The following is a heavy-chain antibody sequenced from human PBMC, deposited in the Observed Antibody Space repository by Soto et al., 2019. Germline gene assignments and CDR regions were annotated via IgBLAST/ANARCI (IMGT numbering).Heavy chain of an antibody. CDR3: ARSSGGNFGIILEGPNWFAP. J-gene: IGHJ5*02. CDR1: RDTFTSYY. Sequence: ASVKVSCKAPRDTFTSYYINWVRQAPGQGLEWMGVINPHGGSTAYAQKFKGRVTLTRDTSASTVYMEVSSLTSEDTAMYYCARSSGGNFGIILEGPNWFAPWGQGTLVTV. V-gene: IGHV1-46*01. D-gene: IGHD3-16*01. CDR2: INPHGGST.